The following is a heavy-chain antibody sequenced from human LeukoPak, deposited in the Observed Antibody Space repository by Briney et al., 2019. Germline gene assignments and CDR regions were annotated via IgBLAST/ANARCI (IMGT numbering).Heavy chain of an antibody. CDR1: GYTFTSYG. CDR3: ARVRRAQDYYYYYMDV. V-gene: IGHV1-18*01. J-gene: IGHJ6*03. CDR2: ISAYNGNT. Sequence: ASVKVSCKASGYTFTSYGISWVRQAPGQGLEWMGWISAYNGNTNYAQKLQGRVTMTTDTSTSTAYMELRSLRSDDTAVYYCARVRRAQDYYYYYMDVWGKGTTVTISS.